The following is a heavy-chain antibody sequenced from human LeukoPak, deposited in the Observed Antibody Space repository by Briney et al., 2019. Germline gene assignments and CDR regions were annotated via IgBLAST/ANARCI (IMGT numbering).Heavy chain of an antibody. V-gene: IGHV4-39*01. J-gene: IGHJ4*02. CDR3: ARLREQWLVFDY. Sequence: SETLSLTCTVSGGSISSSSYYWGWIRQPPGKGLEWIGSIYYSGSTYYNPSLKSRVTISVDTSKNQFSLKLSSVTAADTAVYYCARLREQWLVFDYLGQGTLVTVSS. CDR1: GGSISSSSYY. CDR2: IYYSGST. D-gene: IGHD6-19*01.